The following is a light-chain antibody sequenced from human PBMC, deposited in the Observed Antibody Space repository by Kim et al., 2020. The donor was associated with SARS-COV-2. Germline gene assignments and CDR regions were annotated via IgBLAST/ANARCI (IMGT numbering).Light chain of an antibody. CDR2: YKSELDK. Sequence: STWPTGNKGGPYRIYWYQQKPGSPPQCLLRYKSELDKELGSGVPSRFSGSKDASANAGILLISGLQAEDEADYYCMMWYNNSLVFGGGTQLTVL. CDR3: MMWYNNSLV. CDR1: TGNKGGPYR. J-gene: IGLJ2*01. V-gene: IGLV5-45*01.